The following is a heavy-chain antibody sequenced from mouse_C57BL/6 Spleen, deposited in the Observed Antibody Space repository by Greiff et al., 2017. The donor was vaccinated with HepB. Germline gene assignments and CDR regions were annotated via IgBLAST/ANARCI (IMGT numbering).Heavy chain of an antibody. D-gene: IGHD2-3*01. CDR1: GFTFTSYW. CDR3: ARRMGWFAY. Sequence: VQLQQPGAELVRPGSSVKLSCKASGFTFTSYWMDWVKQRPGQGLEWIGNIYPSDSETHYNQKFKDKSTLTVDKSSSTAYMQLSSLTSEDSAVYYCARRMGWFAYWGQGTLVTVAA. CDR2: IYPSDSET. V-gene: IGHV1-61*01. J-gene: IGHJ3*01.